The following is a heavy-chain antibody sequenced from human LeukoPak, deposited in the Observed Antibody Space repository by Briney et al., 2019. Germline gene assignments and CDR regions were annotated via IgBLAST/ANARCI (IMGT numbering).Heavy chain of an antibody. CDR3: ARDGFRYTSSSGRYYYYGMDV. D-gene: IGHD6-6*01. CDR1: GFTFSSYE. Sequence: PGGSLRLSCAASGFTFSSYEMNWVRQAPGKGLEWVSYISSGGSTIYYADSVKGRFTISRDNAKTSLYLQMNSPRAEDTAVYYCARDGFRYTSSSGRYYYYGMDVWGQGTTVTVSS. J-gene: IGHJ6*02. V-gene: IGHV3-48*03. CDR2: ISSGGSTI.